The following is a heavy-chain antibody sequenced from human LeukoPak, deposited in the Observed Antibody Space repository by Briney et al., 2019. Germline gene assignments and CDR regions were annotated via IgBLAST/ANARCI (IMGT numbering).Heavy chain of an antibody. D-gene: IGHD6-6*01. Sequence: PGGSLRVSCAASGYTFSSYSMNWVRQAPGKGLEWVSSISSSSSYIYYADSVKGRFTISRDNAKNSLYLQMNSLRAEDTAVYYCASRPEGNYWGQGTLVTVSS. CDR1: GYTFSSYS. J-gene: IGHJ4*02. CDR3: ASRPEGNY. V-gene: IGHV3-21*01. CDR2: ISSSSSYI.